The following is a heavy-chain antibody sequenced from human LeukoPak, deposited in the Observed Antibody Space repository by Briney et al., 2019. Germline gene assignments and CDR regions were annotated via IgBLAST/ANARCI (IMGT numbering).Heavy chain of an antibody. CDR1: GGSFSGYY. V-gene: IGHV4-34*01. CDR2: IYHSGST. CDR3: ARDKPAAGTRCYFDY. Sequence: KPSETLSLTCAVYGGSFSGYYWSWIRQPPGKGLEWIGEIYHSGSTNYNPSLKSRVTISVDTSKNQFSLKLSSVTAADTAVYYRARDKPAAGTRCYFDYWGQGTLVTVSS. D-gene: IGHD6-13*01. J-gene: IGHJ4*02.